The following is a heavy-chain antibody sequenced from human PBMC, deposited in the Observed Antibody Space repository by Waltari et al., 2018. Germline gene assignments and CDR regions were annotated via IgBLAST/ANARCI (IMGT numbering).Heavy chain of an antibody. V-gene: IGHV4-34*01. J-gene: IGHJ6*03. CDR2: INHSGST. D-gene: IGHD2-2*01. CDR3: ARGSWKYQLLWGSYYYMDV. CDR1: GGSFSGYY. Sequence: QVQLQQWGAGLLKPSETLSLTCAVYGGSFSGYYWSWIRQPPGKGLEWIGEINHSGSTNYNPSLKSRVTISVDTSKNQFSLKLSSVTAADTAVYYCARGSWKYQLLWGSYYYMDVWGKGTTVTVSS.